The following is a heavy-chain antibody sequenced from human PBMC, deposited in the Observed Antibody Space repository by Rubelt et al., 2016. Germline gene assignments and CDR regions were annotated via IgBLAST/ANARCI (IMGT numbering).Heavy chain of an antibody. CDR2: ISYDGNNK. V-gene: IGHV3-30*04. J-gene: IGHJ4*02. CDR3: ARDGPGITVAGYFDF. CDR1: GFTFNSFA. Sequence: QVQLVESGGGVVQPGRSLRLSCAASGFTFNSFAMHWVRQAPGKGLEWVTVISYDGNNKYYADSVKGRFTISRDNSKNTLYMQVKRLRPEDTAVYYCARDGPGITVAGYFDFWGQGTRVTVSS. D-gene: IGHD6-19*01.